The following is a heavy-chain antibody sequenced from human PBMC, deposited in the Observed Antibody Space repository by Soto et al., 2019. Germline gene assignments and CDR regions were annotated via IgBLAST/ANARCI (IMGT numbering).Heavy chain of an antibody. J-gene: IGHJ5*02. V-gene: IGHV4-4*02. CDR1: SGSISSSNW. CDR3: ARVHSYYDFWSGYYSPYNWFDP. CDR2: IYHSGST. D-gene: IGHD3-3*01. Sequence: QVQLQESGPGLVKPSGTLSLTCAVSSGSISSSNWWSWVRQPPGKGLEWLGEIYHSGSTNYNPSIKSRVTISVDKSKNQFSLKLSSVTAADTAVYYCARVHSYYDFWSGYYSPYNWFDPWGQGTLVTVSS.